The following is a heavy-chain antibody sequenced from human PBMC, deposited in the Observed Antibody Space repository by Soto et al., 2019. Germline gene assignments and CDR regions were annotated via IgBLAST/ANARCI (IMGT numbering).Heavy chain of an antibody. CDR2: ISAHNGNT. Sequence: QVHLVQSGAEVKKSGASVKVSCKGSGYDFTTYGITWVRQAPGQGVEWMAWISAHNGNTDYAQKLQGRVTVTRDTSTSTAYMELRSLRSDDTAVYYCARGRYGDYWGQGALVTVSS. D-gene: IGHD1-1*01. V-gene: IGHV1-18*01. CDR1: GYDFTTYG. CDR3: ARGRYGDY. J-gene: IGHJ4*02.